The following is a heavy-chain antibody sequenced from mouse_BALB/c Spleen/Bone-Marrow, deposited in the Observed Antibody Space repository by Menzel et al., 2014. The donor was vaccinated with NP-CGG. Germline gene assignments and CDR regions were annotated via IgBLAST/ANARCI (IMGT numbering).Heavy chain of an antibody. V-gene: IGHV1-9*01. CDR3: ARSDGYYYAMDC. D-gene: IGHD2-3*01. CDR2: ILPGSGST. J-gene: IGHJ4*01. CDR1: GYTFSSYW. Sequence: QVQLKQSGAELMKPGASVKISCKATGYTFSSYWIEWVKQRPGHGLEWIGEILPGSGSTNYNEKFKGKAAFTADTSSNTAYMQLSSLTSEDSAVYYCARSDGYYYAMDCWCQGTSVTVSS.